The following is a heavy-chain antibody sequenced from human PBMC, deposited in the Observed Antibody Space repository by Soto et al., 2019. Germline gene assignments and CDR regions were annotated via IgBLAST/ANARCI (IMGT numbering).Heavy chain of an antibody. D-gene: IGHD3-10*01. CDR2: ISAYNGNT. V-gene: IGHV1-18*01. CDR1: GYRFASSA. J-gene: IGHJ5*02. Sequence: QVHLVQSGGEVKKTGASVTVSCKASGYRFASSAIGWVRQAPGQGLEWVGWISAYNGNTRYAQKLQGRVTMTTDTSTSTAYMELRSLKSDDTAVYYCARERVTLVRGPQNWFDPWGQGTLVTVSS. CDR3: ARERVTLVRGPQNWFDP.